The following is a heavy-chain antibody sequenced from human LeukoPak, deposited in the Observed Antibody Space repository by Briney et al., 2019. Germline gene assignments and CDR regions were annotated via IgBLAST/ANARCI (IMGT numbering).Heavy chain of an antibody. J-gene: IGHJ1*01. CDR1: GYTFSIYG. V-gene: IGHV1-18*01. CDR2: ISGYNGNT. Sequence: ASVKVSCKASGYTFSIYGIDWVRQAPGQGLEWMGWISGYNGNTKYAQKIQGRVTMTTDTSTSTAYMELRSLRSDDTAVYYCARDHSSLDYGDYGKFQHWGQGTLVTVSS. CDR3: ARDHSSLDYGDYGKFQH. D-gene: IGHD4-17*01.